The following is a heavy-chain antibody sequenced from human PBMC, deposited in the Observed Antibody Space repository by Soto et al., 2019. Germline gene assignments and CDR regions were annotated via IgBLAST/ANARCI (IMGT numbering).Heavy chain of an antibody. D-gene: IGHD3-10*01. CDR1: GFTFGSYS. Sequence: EMQLSDSGGGLVQLGGSLRLSCAASGFTFGSYSTSWIRQPPGKGLEWVATISGSGESTYYEDSVKGRFTISRDNSNNTLYLQMNSLRAEDTAVYHCAKGGEYWYFDLWGRGTLVTVSS. CDR3: AKGGEYWYFDL. CDR2: ISGSGEST. V-gene: IGHV3-23*01. J-gene: IGHJ2*01.